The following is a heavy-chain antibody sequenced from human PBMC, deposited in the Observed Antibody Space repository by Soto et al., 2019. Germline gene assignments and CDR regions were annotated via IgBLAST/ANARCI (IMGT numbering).Heavy chain of an antibody. CDR2: ISSSSSYI. Sequence: EVQLVESGGGLVKPGGSLRLSCAASGFTFSSYGMNWVRQAPGKGLEWVSSISSSSSYIYYADSVKGRFTISRDNAKNSLYLQMNSLRAEDTAVYYCAGGEYQLLYPIYYYGMDVWGQGTTVTVSS. V-gene: IGHV3-21*01. D-gene: IGHD2-2*02. CDR3: AGGEYQLLYPIYYYGMDV. CDR1: GFTFSSYG. J-gene: IGHJ6*02.